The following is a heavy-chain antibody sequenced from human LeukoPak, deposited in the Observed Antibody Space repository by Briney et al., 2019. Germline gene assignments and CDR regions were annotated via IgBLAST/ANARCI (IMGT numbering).Heavy chain of an antibody. J-gene: IGHJ4*02. CDR1: GGSIRSYY. Sequence: PPETLSLTPTVPGGSIRSYYWSWLRQPPGKGLEWIGYIYYSGRTNYHPSLKSRVTISVDTSKRQFSLKLSSVTAADTAVYYCARISGSYFDYWGQATMASVSS. CDR2: IYYSGRT. CDR3: ARISGSYFDY. D-gene: IGHD1-26*01. V-gene: IGHV4-59*01.